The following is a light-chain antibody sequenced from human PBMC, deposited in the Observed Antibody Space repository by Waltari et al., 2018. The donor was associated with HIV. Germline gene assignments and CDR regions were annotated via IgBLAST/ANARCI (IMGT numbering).Light chain of an antibody. CDR2: EVK. CDR3: TSYAGRSNGWV. Sequence: QSALTQPPSASGSPGQSVTISCTGTSSDIGGYNYVSWYQQYPGKAPKLIIYEVKKRPAGVLDRFAGSKSGNAASLTVSGLQAEDEADYFCTSYAGRSNGWVFGGGTKLTVL. CDR1: SSDIGGYNY. J-gene: IGLJ3*02. V-gene: IGLV2-8*01.